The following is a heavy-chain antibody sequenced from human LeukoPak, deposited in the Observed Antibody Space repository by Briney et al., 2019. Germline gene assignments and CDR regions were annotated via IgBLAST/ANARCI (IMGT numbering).Heavy chain of an antibody. CDR3: ARGYSSSWTPNDAFDI. D-gene: IGHD6-13*01. V-gene: IGHV4-59*01. CDR2: IYYSGST. J-gene: IGHJ3*02. Sequence: SETLSLTCTVSGGSISSYYWSWIRQPPGKGLGWIGYIYYSGSTNYNPPLKSRVTISVDTSKNQFSLKLSSVTAADTAVYYCARGYSSSWTPNDAFDIWGQGTMVTVSS. CDR1: GGSISSYY.